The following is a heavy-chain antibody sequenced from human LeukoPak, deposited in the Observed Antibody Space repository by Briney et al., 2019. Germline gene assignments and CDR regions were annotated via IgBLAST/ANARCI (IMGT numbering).Heavy chain of an antibody. Sequence: GSLRLSCAASGFTFSSYAMSWVRQAPGKGLEWIGEINHSGSTNYNPSLKSRVTISVDTSKNQFSLKLSSVTAADTAVYYCARQVIRGSYYYYYYMDVWGKGTTATVSS. V-gene: IGHV4-34*01. J-gene: IGHJ6*03. CDR1: GFTFSSYA. CDR3: ARQVIRGSYYYYYYMDV. D-gene: IGHD1-26*01. CDR2: INHSGST.